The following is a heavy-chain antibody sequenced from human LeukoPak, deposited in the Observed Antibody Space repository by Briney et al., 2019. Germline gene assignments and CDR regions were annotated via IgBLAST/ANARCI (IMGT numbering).Heavy chain of an antibody. CDR1: GFTLSSYW. J-gene: IGHJ4*02. D-gene: IGHD5-18*01. V-gene: IGHV3-74*03. Sequence: LRGRSLSLFWAPAGFTLSSYWMRSVRHAAGKGLVWVSRINSDGSSTTYADSVKGRLSIATVKAKNTLYLQMNSLRAEATTVYYCAKAIGYSYRWGQGTLVTVSS. CDR3: AKAIGYSYR. CDR2: INSDGSST.